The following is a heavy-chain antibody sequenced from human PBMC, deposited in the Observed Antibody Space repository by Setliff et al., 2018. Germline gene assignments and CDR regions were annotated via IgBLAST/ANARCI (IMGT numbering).Heavy chain of an antibody. CDR2: ISYDGFKI. CDR3: AREGSIGWSQYFHH. V-gene: IGHV3-30*03. J-gene: IGHJ1*01. Sequence: LSLSCAASGFTLRNSGMHWVRQAPGRGLEWVTFISYDGFKIYYAESVKGRFTISRDISTNTLFLEIDSLRSEDTGLYYCAREGSIGWSQYFHHWGQGTPVTVSS. D-gene: IGHD6-19*01. CDR1: GFTLRNSG.